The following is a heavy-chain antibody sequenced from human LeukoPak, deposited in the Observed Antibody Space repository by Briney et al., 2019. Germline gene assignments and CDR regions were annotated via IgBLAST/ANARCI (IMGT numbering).Heavy chain of an antibody. CDR2: IYDSGTT. V-gene: IGHV4-59*01. CDR3: ARKVESKWFDP. J-gene: IGHJ5*02. Sequence: SETLCLTCTVSGGSISGYYWSWVRQPPGKGLEWLGYIYDSGTTNYNPSLKSRLTISVDTSKNQFSLKLTSVTSADTAVYYCARKVESKWFDPWGQGTLVTVSS. CDR1: GGSISGYY. D-gene: IGHD1-1*01.